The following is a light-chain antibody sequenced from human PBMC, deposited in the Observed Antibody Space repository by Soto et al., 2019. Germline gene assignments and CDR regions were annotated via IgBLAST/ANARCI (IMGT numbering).Light chain of an antibody. CDR1: SSNIGAGYD. V-gene: IGLV1-40*01. J-gene: IGLJ2*01. Sequence: QSVLTQPPSVSGAPGQRVTISCTGSSSNIGAGYDVHWYQQLPGTAPKLLIYGNSNRPSGVPDRFSGSKSGTSASLAITGLQAEDEADYYCQSYDSRLRVSVFGGGTQLTV. CDR3: QSYDSRLRVSV. CDR2: GNS.